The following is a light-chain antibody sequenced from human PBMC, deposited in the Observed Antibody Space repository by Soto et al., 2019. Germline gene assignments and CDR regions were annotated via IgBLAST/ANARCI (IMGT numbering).Light chain of an antibody. J-gene: IGKJ1*01. CDR3: QQIYVAPVT. V-gene: IGKV1-39*01. CDR1: QNIASC. Sequence: IQITHSPSSLSANVGDRVTITCRASQNIASCLNWYQQKPGNAPKLLIYGASNLQSGVPPRFSGSESGTHFTLTISSLQPEDFATYYCQQIYVAPVTFGQGTKVEIK. CDR2: GAS.